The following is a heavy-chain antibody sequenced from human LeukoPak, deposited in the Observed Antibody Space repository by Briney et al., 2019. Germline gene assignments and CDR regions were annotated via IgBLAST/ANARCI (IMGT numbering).Heavy chain of an antibody. D-gene: IGHD6-13*01. CDR2: IIPILGIA. CDR1: GGTFSSYA. J-gene: IGHJ5*02. V-gene: IGHV1-69*04. Sequence: SVKVSCKASGGTFSSYAISWVRQAPGQGLEWMGRIIPILGIANYAQKFQGRVTITADKSTSTAYMELSSLRSEDTAVYYCARDPQYSSSWYSVGWFDPWGRGTLVTVSS. CDR3: ARDPQYSSSWYSVGWFDP.